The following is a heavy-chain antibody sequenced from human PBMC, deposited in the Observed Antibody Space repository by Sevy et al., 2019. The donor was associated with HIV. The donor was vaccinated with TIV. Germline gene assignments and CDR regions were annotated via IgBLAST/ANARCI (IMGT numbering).Heavy chain of an antibody. CDR2: IKQDGSEK. V-gene: IGHV3-7*01. CDR3: ARERYNWNYSGGMDV. Sequence: GGSLRLSCAASGFTFSSYWMSWVRQAPGKGLEWVANIKQDGSEKYYVDSVKGRFTISRDNAKNSLYLQMNSLRAEDTAVYYCARERYNWNYSGGMDVWGQGTTVTVSS. J-gene: IGHJ6*02. CDR1: GFTFSSYW. D-gene: IGHD1-7*01.